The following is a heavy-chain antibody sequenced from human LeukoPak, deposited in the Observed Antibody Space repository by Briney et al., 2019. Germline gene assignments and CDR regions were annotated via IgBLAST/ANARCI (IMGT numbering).Heavy chain of an antibody. D-gene: IGHD2-21*01. Sequence: GGSLRLSCAASGFTFSSYAMSWVSQAPGKGLEWVSAISGSGGSTYYADSVKGRFTISRDNSKNTLYLQMNSLRAEDTAVYYCAKDPYPYSIYYFDYWGQGTLVTVSS. CDR1: GFTFSSYA. CDR3: AKDPYPYSIYYFDY. CDR2: ISGSGGST. V-gene: IGHV3-23*01. J-gene: IGHJ4*02.